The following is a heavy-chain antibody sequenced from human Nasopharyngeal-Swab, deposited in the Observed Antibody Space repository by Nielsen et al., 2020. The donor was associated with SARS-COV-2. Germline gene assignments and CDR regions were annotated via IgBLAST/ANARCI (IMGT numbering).Heavy chain of an antibody. J-gene: IGHJ6*02. CDR1: GFTFSDYY. D-gene: IGHD3-3*01. CDR2: ISSSGSTI. Sequence: GGSLRLSCAASGFTFSDYYMSWIRQAPGKGLEWVSYISSSGSTIYYADSVKGRFTISRDNAKNSLYLQMNSLRAEDTAVYYCARDLWGGKRWSGSYYYYGMDVWGQGTTVTVSS. V-gene: IGHV3-11*01. CDR3: ARDLWGGKRWSGSYYYYGMDV.